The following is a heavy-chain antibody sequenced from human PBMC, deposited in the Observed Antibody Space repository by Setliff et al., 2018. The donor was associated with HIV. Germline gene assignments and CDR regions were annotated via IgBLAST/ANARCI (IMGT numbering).Heavy chain of an antibody. Sequence: SETLSLTCTVSGGSISSGDYYWSWIRQPPGKGLEWVGYIYYSGSTYYNPSLKSRITISVETSKKQFALKLSSVTAADTAVYYCARWYSSSYYAFDIWGQVTMVTVSS. CDR1: GGSISSGDYY. J-gene: IGHJ3*02. CDR3: ARWYSSSYYAFDI. CDR2: IYYSGST. D-gene: IGHD1-26*01. V-gene: IGHV4-30-4*08.